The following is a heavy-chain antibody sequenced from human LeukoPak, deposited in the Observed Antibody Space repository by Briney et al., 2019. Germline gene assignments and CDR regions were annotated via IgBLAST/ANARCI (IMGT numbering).Heavy chain of an antibody. V-gene: IGHV1-2*02. D-gene: IGHD2-2*01. J-gene: IGHJ3*02. CDR3: ARHQVVAAAMWGMGAFDI. Sequence: SVKVSCKASVYTFTGYYMHWVRQATRQGLEWVGWINPNSGGTNYAQKFQGRVTMTRDTSISTAYMELSRLRSDDTAVYYCARHQVVAAAMWGMGAFDIWGQGKMVTVSS. CDR1: VYTFTGYY. CDR2: INPNSGGT.